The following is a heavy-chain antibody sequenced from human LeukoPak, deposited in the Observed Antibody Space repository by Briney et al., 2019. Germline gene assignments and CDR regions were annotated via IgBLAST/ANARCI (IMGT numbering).Heavy chain of an antibody. J-gene: IGHJ4*02. CDR2: ISSSSSTI. CDR1: GFIFSSFG. CDR3: ARGSGNNWNDELDY. Sequence: GGSLRLSCAASGFIFSSFGIHWVRQAPGKGLEWVSYISSSSSTIYYADSVKGRFTSSRDNAKNSLYLQMNSLRAEDTAVYYCARGSGNNWNDELDYWGQGTLVTVSS. V-gene: IGHV3-48*04. D-gene: IGHD1-1*01.